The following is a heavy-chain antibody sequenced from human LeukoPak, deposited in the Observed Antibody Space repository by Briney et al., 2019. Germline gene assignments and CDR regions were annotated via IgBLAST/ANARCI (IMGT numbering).Heavy chain of an antibody. D-gene: IGHD6-13*01. CDR3: AKDKGFSGYSSSWYILDY. CDR1: GFTFSSYG. J-gene: IGHJ4*02. Sequence: GGSLRLSCAASGFTFSSYGMHWVRQAPGKGLEWVAVIWYDGSNKYYADSVKGRFTISRDNSKNTLYLQMNSLRAEDTAVYYCAKDKGFSGYSSSWYILDYWGQGTLVTVSS. V-gene: IGHV3-33*06. CDR2: IWYDGSNK.